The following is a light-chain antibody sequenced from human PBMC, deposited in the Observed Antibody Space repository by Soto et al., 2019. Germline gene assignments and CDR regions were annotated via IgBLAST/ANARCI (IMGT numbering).Light chain of an antibody. CDR3: SSFAGGNTVV. J-gene: IGLJ3*02. CDR2: EVS. V-gene: IGLV2-14*01. Sequence: QSVLTQPASVSGSPGQSITISCTGTSSDVGGYNYVSWYQQHPGKAPKLMIYEVSKRPSGVSNRFFGSKSGNTASLTISGLQTGDEADYYCSSFAGGNTVVFGGGTKVTVL. CDR1: SSDVGGYNY.